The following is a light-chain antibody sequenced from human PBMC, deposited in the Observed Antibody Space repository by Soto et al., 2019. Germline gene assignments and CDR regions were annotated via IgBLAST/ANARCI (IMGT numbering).Light chain of an antibody. V-gene: IGLV2-11*01. CDR2: DVS. Sequence: QSALTQPRSVSGSPGQSVTISCTGTSSDIGAYNYVSWYQQHPGKVPKLMLYDVSKRPSGVPDRFSGSKSGNTASLTFSGLQADDEADYYCCSYAGAYIYVFATGTKVTVL. CDR3: CSYAGAYIYV. CDR1: SSDIGAYNY. J-gene: IGLJ1*01.